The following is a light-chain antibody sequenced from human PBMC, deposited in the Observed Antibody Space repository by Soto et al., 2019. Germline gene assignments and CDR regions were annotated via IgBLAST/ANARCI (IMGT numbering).Light chain of an antibody. J-gene: IGKJ2*01. CDR2: GAY. CDR3: QEYGSSPYT. CDR1: QSVRSSY. Sequence: EIVLTQSPGTLSLSPGERATLSCRASQSVRSSYLAWYQQKPGQAPRLLIYGAYSRSTGNPDRFSGSGSGTAFTLTISRLEPEDFAEYYGQEYGSSPYTFGQGTKLEIK. V-gene: IGKV3-20*01.